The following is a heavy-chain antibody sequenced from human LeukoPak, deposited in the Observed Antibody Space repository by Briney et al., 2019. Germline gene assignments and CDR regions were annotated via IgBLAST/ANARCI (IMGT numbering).Heavy chain of an antibody. CDR3: ARGGDDFWSGYYPISWFDP. D-gene: IGHD3-3*01. CDR2: IYYSGST. J-gene: IGHJ5*02. Sequence: SETLSLTCTVSGGSISSYYWSWIRQPPGKGLEWIGYIYYSGSTNYNPSLKSRVTISVDTSKNQFSLKLSSVTAADTAVYYCARGGDDFWSGYYPISWFDPWGQGTLVTVSS. CDR1: GGSISSYY. V-gene: IGHV4-59*12.